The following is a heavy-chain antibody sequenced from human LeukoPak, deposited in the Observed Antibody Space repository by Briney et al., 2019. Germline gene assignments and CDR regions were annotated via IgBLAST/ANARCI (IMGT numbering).Heavy chain of an antibody. CDR2: IYYSGST. D-gene: IGHD3-10*01. CDR3: AGGGVDY. J-gene: IGHJ4*02. Sequence: SETLSLTCTVSGGSISSYYWSWIRQPPGKGLEWIGYIYYSGSTNYNPSLKSRVTISVDTSKNQFSLKLSSVTAADTAVYYCAGGGVDYWGQGTLVTVSS. V-gene: IGHV4-59*01. CDR1: GGSISSYY.